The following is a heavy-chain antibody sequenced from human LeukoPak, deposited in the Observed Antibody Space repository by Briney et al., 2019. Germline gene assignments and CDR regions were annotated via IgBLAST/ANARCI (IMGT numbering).Heavy chain of an antibody. J-gene: IGHJ4*02. D-gene: IGHD3-22*01. CDR2: INPNSGGT. CDR1: GYTFTGYY. CDR3: ARDCVPTQNYYDSSGYHYDY. Sequence: ASVKVSCKASGYTFTGYYMHWVRQAPGQGLEWMGWINPNSGGTNYAQKFQGRVTMTRDTSISTVYMELSSLRSEDTAVYYCARDCVPTQNYYDSSGYHYDYWGQGTLVTVSS. V-gene: IGHV1-2*02.